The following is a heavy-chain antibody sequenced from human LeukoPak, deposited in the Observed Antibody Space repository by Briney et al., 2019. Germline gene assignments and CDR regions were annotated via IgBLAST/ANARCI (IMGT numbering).Heavy chain of an antibody. V-gene: IGHV1-69*06. CDR2: IIPMFSTS. J-gene: IGHJ2*01. CDR3: ARASDYDILTGYLYWYFDL. CDR1: GGTFSNSA. D-gene: IGHD3-9*01. Sequence: SVKVSCKASGGTFSNSAISWVRQAPGQGFGWMGGIIPMFSTSNYAQKFQGRLSITADKTTSTAYMELSSLRSDDTAVYYCARASDYDILTGYLYWYFDLWGRGTLVTVSS.